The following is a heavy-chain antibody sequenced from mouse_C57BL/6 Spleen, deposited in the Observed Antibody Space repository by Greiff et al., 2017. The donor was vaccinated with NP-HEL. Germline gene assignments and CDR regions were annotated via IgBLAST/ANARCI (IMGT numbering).Heavy chain of an antibody. Sequence: VQLQQSGAELVRPGASVTLSCKASGYTFTDYEMHWVKQTPVHGLEWIGAIDPETGGTAYNQKFKGKAILTADKSYSTVYMELRSLTSEDSAVYYCTIYYDYVPFAYWGQGTLVTVSA. CDR3: TIYYDYVPFAY. CDR1: GYTFTDYE. CDR2: IDPETGGT. V-gene: IGHV1-15*01. D-gene: IGHD2-4*01. J-gene: IGHJ3*01.